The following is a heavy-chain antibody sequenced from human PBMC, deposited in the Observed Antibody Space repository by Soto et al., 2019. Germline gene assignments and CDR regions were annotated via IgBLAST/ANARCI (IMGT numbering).Heavy chain of an antibody. CDR3: ARHIPAAGYYYVMAV. CDR2: IITIFGTE. J-gene: IGHJ6*02. V-gene: IGHV1-69*12. D-gene: IGHD2-2*01. Sequence: QVQLVQSGAEVKKPGSSVKVSCKASGGTFSSCAISWVRQAPGQGLEWMGGIITIFGTENYEQKFPGRVMITADDSTSAAYMEPSSLRSEDTAVYYCARHIPAAGYYYVMAVWGQGPTVTVSS. CDR1: GGTFSSCA.